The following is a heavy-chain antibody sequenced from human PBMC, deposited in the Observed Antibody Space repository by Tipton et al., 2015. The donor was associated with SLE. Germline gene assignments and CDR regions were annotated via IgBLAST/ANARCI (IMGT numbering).Heavy chain of an antibody. CDR2: IWYDGSNK. CDR3: AKSSYSSGWSGIDY. D-gene: IGHD6-19*01. Sequence: SLRLSCAASGFTFSSYGMHWVRQAPGKGLEWVAVIWYDGSNKYYADSVKGRFTISRGNSKNTLYLQMNSLRAEDTAVYYCAKSSYSSGWSGIDYWGQGTLVTVSS. V-gene: IGHV3-33*06. J-gene: IGHJ4*02. CDR1: GFTFSSYG.